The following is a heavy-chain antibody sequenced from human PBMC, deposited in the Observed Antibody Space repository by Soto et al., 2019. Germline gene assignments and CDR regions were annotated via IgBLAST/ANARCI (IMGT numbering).Heavy chain of an antibody. J-gene: IGHJ6*02. Sequence: QVQLQESGPGLVKPSGTLSLTCAVSGGSISSSNCWSWGRQPPGKGLEWIGEIYHSGSANYNPSLKSRVTISVDKSKNQFTLKLSSVTAADTAVYYCARVEGRFYYGMDVWGQGTTVTVSS. CDR2: IYHSGSA. CDR1: GGSISSSNC. CDR3: ARVEGRFYYGMDV. V-gene: IGHV4-4*02.